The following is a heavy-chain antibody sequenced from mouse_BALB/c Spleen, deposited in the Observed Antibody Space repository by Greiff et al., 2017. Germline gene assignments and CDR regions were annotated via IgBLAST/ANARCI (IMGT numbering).Heavy chain of an antibody. D-gene: IGHD2-4*01. Sequence: DVKLVESGGGLVQPGGSRKLSCAASGFTFSSFGMHWVRQAPEKGLEWVAYISSGSSTIYYADTVKGRFTISRDNPKNTLFLQMTSLRSEDTAMYYCARSHYDYGYAMDYWGQGTSVTVSS. CDR3: ARSHYDYGYAMDY. CDR1: GFTFSSFG. V-gene: IGHV5-17*02. CDR2: ISSGSSTI. J-gene: IGHJ4*01.